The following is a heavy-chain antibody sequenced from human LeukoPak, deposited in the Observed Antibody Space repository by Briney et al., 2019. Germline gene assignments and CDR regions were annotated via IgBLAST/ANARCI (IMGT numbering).Heavy chain of an antibody. CDR2: IIPIFGTA. CDR3: ARKVVPAAVWLDP. J-gene: IGHJ5*02. D-gene: IGHD2-2*01. V-gene: IGHV1-69*06. CDR1: GGTFSSYA. Sequence: SVKVSCKASGGTFSSYAISWVRQAPGQGLEWMGGIIPIFGTANYAQKFQGRVTITADKSTSTAYMELSSLRSEDTAVYYCARKVVPAAVWLDPWGQGTLVTVSS.